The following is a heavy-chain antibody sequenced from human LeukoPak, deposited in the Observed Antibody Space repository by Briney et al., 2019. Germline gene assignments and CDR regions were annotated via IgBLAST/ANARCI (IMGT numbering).Heavy chain of an antibody. V-gene: IGHV1-46*04. CDR2: INPSGGTT. D-gene: IGHD6-19*01. CDR1: GYTFTRYY. CDR3: ARGKEGSGWYGGWFDP. J-gene: IGHJ5*02. Sequence: ASVNASCKSSGYTFTRYYMHWVRQAPGQGLELMGIINPSGGTTSYAQKLQGRVTITRDTSTTTVYMELSSLRFEDTAVYYCARGKEGSGWYGGWFDPWGQGTLVTVSS.